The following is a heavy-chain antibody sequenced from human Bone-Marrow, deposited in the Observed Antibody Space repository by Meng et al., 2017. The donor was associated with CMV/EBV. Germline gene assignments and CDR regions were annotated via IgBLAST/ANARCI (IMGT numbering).Heavy chain of an antibody. J-gene: IGHJ4*02. D-gene: IGHD5-12*01. CDR3: VRDVGTSGSESYFDS. V-gene: IGHV3-74*01. Sequence: GFTFSHDWMNWVRQASGKGLVWVSRMDSDGSTINYANFVKARFTISRDNGKKTIFMQMNSLRAEDTAVYYCVRDVGTSGSESYFDSWGQGTLVTVSS. CDR1: GFTFSHDW. CDR2: MDSDGSTI.